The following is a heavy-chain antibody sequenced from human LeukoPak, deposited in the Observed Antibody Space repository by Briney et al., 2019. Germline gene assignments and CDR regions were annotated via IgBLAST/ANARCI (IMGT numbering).Heavy chain of an antibody. D-gene: IGHD1-26*01. CDR1: GLPFSSYW. CDR2: IIPDESST. CDR3: VRLGGNYEY. J-gene: IGHJ4*02. V-gene: IGHV3-74*01. Sequence: PGGSLRLSCAASGLPFSSYWMHWVRHAPGEGLVWVSVIIPDESSTTYADSVKGRFTISRDNAKNTLYLQMNSLRAEDTAIYYCVRLGGNYEYWGQGTLVTVSS.